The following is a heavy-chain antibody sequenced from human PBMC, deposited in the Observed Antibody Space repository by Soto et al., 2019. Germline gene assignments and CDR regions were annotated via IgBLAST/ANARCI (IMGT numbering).Heavy chain of an antibody. CDR3: AKDSYYDFWSGYYSYYYYGMDV. D-gene: IGHD3-3*01. V-gene: IGHV3-23*01. Sequence: EVQLLESGGGLVQPGGSLRLSCAASGFTFSSYAMSWVRQAPGKGLEWVSAISGSGGSTYYADSVKGRFTISRDNSKNPLYLQMNSLRAEDTAVYYCAKDSYYDFWSGYYSYYYYGMDVWGQGTTVTVSS. CDR2: ISGSGGST. J-gene: IGHJ6*02. CDR1: GFTFSSYA.